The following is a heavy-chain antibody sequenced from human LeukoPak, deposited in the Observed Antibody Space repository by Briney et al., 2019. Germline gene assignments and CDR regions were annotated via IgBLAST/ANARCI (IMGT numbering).Heavy chain of an antibody. CDR3: IRDFRSADL. Sequence: PGGSLRLSCVASGFTFSNYRIHWVRQPPGKGLVWVSRIYVDGRTTNYADSVKGRFTISRDNAKNTVYLEMNSLSVEDTATYYCIRDFRSADLWGQGTLVTVTS. V-gene: IGHV3-74*01. CDR1: GFTFSNYR. CDR2: IYVDGRTT. J-gene: IGHJ5*02.